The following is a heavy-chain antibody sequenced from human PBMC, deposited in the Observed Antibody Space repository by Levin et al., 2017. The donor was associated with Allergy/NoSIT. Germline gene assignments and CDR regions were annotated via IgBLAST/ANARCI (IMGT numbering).Heavy chain of an antibody. D-gene: IGHD2-15*01. CDR1: GYTFTGYY. Sequence: ASVKVSCKASGYTFTGYYMHWVRQAPGQGPEWMGWINPNSGGTNYAQKFQGRVTMTRDTSISTAYMELSRLRSDDTAVYYCARELVAISSENYFYGLDVWGQGTTVTVSS. J-gene: IGHJ6*02. CDR2: INPNSGGT. V-gene: IGHV1-2*02. CDR3: ARELVAISSENYFYGLDV.